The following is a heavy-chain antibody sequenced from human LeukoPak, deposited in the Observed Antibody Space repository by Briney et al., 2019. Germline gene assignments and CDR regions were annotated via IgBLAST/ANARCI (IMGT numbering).Heavy chain of an antibody. CDR2: IRSKAYGGTT. CDR3: TRGGSGSYLSIGTIDY. D-gene: IGHD1-26*01. V-gene: IGHV3-49*04. Sequence: GGSLRLSCTASGFTFGDYAMSWVRQAPGKGLEWVGFIRSKAYGGTTEYAASVKGRFTISRDDSKSIAYLQMNSLKTEDTAVYFCTRGGSGSYLSIGTIDYWGQGTLVTVSS. J-gene: IGHJ4*02. CDR1: GFTFGDYA.